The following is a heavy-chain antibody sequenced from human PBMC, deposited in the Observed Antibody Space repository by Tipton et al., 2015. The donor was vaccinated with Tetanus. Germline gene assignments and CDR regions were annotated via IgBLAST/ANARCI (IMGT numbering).Heavy chain of an antibody. Sequence: GLVKPSETLSLICTVSGGSISSYYWSWIRQSAAMGLEWIGRINTSGSSDYNPSLKGRVTMSIDTSGNRFSLDLTSVTAADTAVYYCARAGFEGSSSSGYFDHWGLGVLVTVSS. CDR3: ARAGFEGSSSSGYFDH. CDR2: INTSGSS. V-gene: IGHV4-4*07. J-gene: IGHJ4*02. CDR1: GGSISSYY. D-gene: IGHD2-2*01.